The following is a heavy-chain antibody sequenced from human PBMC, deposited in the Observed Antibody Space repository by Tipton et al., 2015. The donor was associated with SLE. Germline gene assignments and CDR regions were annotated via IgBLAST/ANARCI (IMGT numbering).Heavy chain of an antibody. J-gene: IGHJ4*02. V-gene: IGHV3-74*03. CDR2: TDHNGIST. Sequence: SLRLSCAGSGFTFSGYGIHWVRQAPGKGLVWVSHTDHNGISTTYADSVKGRFTISRDNAENTLFLEMNSLRVDDTAIYYCASLSAPSDYWGQGTLVTVSS. CDR1: GFTFSGYG. CDR3: ASLSAPSDY.